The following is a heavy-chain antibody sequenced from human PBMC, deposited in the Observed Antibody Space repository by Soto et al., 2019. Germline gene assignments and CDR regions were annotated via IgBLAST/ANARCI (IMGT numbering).Heavy chain of an antibody. V-gene: IGHV3-15*07. CDR3: TTDGALSYYNVFYYYYGMDV. CDR2: IKSKTDGGTT. CDR1: GFTFSNAW. J-gene: IGHJ6*02. Sequence: EVQLVESGGGLVKPGGSLRLSCAASGFTFSNAWMNWVRQAPGKGLEWVGLIKSKTDGGTTDYAAPVKGRFTISRDDSENTLYLQMNSLKTEDTAVHSCTTDGALSYYNVFYYYYGMDVWGPGTTVTVSS. D-gene: IGHD3-10*01.